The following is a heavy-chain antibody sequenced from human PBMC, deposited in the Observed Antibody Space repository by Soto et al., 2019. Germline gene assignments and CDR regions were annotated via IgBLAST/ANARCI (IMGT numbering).Heavy chain of an antibody. CDR2: INHSGST. CDR1: GGSFSGYY. CDR3: ARTDSYYYYYMDV. V-gene: IGHV4-34*01. D-gene: IGHD2-15*01. Sequence: SETLSLTCAVYGGSFSGYYWSWIRQPPGKGLEWIGEINHSGSTNYNPSLKSRVTITVDTSKNQFSLKLSSVTAADTAVYYCARTDSYYYYYMDVWGKGTTVTVSS. J-gene: IGHJ6*03.